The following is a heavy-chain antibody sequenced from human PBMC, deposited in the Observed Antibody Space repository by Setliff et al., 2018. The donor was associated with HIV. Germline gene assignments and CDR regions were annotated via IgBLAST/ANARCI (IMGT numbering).Heavy chain of an antibody. V-gene: IGHV3-30*02. D-gene: IGHD4-4*01. Sequence: HPGGSLRLSCAASGFTFSSYGMHWVRQAPGKGLEWVAFIRYDGSNKYYAPSMKGRFTIARDNANNSLYLQMNSLRAEDTAVYYCAKGGRDYNWWDLSYYYYYYMDVWGKGTTVTVSS. CDR1: GFTFSSYG. CDR3: AKGGRDYNWWDLSYYYYYYMDV. CDR2: IRYDGSNK. J-gene: IGHJ6*03.